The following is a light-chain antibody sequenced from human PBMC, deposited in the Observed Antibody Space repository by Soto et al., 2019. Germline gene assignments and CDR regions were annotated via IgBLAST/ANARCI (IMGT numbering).Light chain of an antibody. CDR1: STDVGGYNF. J-gene: IGLJ1*01. CDR2: DVS. Sequence: QSALTQPASVSGSPGQSITISCTGTSTDVGGYNFVSWYQQYPGKAPKLIIFDVSNRPSGVSDRFSGSKSGNTASLTISGLQAEDEADYFCSSYTASGTDVFGTGTKVTVL. CDR3: SSYTASGTDV. V-gene: IGLV2-14*01.